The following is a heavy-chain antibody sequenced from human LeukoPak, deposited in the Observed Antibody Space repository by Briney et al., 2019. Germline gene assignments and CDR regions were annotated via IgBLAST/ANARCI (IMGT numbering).Heavy chain of an antibody. Sequence: GRSLRLSCAASGFTFSSYAMHWVRQAPGKGLEWVAVISYDGSNKYYADSVKGRFTISRDNSKNTLYLQMNSLRTEDTAVYYCAKYLDSGWYHAFDIWGQGTMVTVSS. CDR3: AKYLDSGWYHAFDI. V-gene: IGHV3-30*04. CDR1: GFTFSSYA. D-gene: IGHD6-19*01. J-gene: IGHJ3*02. CDR2: ISYDGSNK.